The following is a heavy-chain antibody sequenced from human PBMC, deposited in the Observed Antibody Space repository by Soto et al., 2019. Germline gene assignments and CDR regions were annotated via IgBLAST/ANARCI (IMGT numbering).Heavy chain of an antibody. CDR1: GNTFTNYY. J-gene: IGHJ4*02. D-gene: IGHD2-21*02. V-gene: IGHV1-46*04. CDR2: INPSGGHT. Sequence: QVQLMQSGAEVKKPGASEKVSCKASGNTFTNYYIHWVRQAPGQGLEWMGTINPSGGHTTYSQNLLGRVTMPRDTSTSTLYMELTSLTSDDTAVYYCARGGHVVVVTAAFDYWGQGTLVTVSS. CDR3: ARGGHVVVVTAAFDY.